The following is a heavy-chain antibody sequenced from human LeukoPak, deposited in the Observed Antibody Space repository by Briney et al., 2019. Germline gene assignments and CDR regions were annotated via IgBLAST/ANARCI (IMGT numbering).Heavy chain of an antibody. CDR2: INHSGST. D-gene: IGHD5-12*01. Sequence: SETLSLTCAVYGGSFSGYYWSWIRQPPGKGLEWIGEINHSGSTNYNPSLKSRVTISVDTPKNQFSLKLSSVTAADTAVYYCAGRKGGSFDPWGQGTLVTVSS. CDR3: AGRKGGSFDP. J-gene: IGHJ5*02. V-gene: IGHV4-34*01. CDR1: GGSFSGYY.